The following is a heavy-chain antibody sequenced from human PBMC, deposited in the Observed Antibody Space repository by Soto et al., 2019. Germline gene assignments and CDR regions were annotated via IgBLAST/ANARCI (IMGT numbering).Heavy chain of an antibody. CDR3: AKEDPSGRYSLDY. CDR2: ISYYGTNE. CDR1: GFTFSRYG. Sequence: PGGSLRLSFEASGFTFSRYGMPWVRLHPGKGLEWVAVISYYGTNEYYEDSVKGRFTISRDNSKNTLSLQMNSLRIEDTAVYFCAKEDPSGRYSLDYWGQG. J-gene: IGHJ4*02. D-gene: IGHD1-26*01. V-gene: IGHV3-30*18.